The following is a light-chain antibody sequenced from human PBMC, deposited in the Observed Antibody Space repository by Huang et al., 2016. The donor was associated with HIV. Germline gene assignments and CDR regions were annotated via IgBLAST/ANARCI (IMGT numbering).Light chain of an antibody. CDR1: QNITKS. CDR2: TAS. Sequence: DIQMTQSPPSLSASVGDRVTFTCRANQNITKSLNWYQQKPGKAPKLLIYTASTLESRVPSRFIGGGSGSRFTLHITNLQPEDFATYYCQQSFSVPRTFGQGT. CDR3: QQSFSVPRT. J-gene: IGKJ1*01. V-gene: IGKV1-39*01.